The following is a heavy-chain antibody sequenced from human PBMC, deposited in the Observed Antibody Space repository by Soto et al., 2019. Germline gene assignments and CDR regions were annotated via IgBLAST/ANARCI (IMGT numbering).Heavy chain of an antibody. CDR3: ARQVGDYYYDMDV. CDR2: IYYSGST. D-gene: IGHD2-15*01. CDR1: CGSISSSNYY. Sequence: SETLSLTCTGSCGSISSSNYYWGWIRQPPGKGLEWIGSIYYSGSTYYNPSLKSRVTISVDTSKNQFSLKLSSVTAADTAVFYCARQVGDYYYDMDVWGQGTTVTVSS. V-gene: IGHV4-39*01. J-gene: IGHJ6*02.